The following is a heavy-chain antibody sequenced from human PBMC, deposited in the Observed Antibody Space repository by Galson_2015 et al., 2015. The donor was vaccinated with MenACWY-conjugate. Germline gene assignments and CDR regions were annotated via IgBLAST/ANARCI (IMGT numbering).Heavy chain of an antibody. CDR2: VYYSGST. D-gene: IGHD3-10*01. CDR1: GGSISTYY. V-gene: IGHV4-59*01. Sequence: ETLSLTCTVSGGSISTYYWNWIRQSPTKGLEWIGYVYYSGSTNYNSSLKSRVTISVDTSKNQFSLKLTSVTAADTAVYYCARDISMVRGIMGLWGQGALVTVSS. CDR3: ARDISMVRGIMGL. J-gene: IGHJ4*02.